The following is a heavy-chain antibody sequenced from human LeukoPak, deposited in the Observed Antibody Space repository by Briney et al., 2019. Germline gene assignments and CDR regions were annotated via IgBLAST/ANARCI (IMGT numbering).Heavy chain of an antibody. J-gene: IGHJ5*02. CDR1: GFTFSSYS. D-gene: IGHD2-2*01. V-gene: IGHV3-21*01. Sequence: GGSLRLSCAASGFTFSSYSMNWVRQAPGKGLEWVSSISSSSSYIYYADSVKGRFTISRDNAKNSLYLQMNSLRAEDTAVYYCARDEEDIVVVPAAIRWFDPWGQGTLVTVSS. CDR2: ISSSSSYI. CDR3: ARDEEDIVVVPAAIRWFDP.